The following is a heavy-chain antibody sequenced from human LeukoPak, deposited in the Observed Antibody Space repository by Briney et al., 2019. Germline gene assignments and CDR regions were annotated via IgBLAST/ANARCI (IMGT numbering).Heavy chain of an antibody. CDR1: GFTFRSYW. CDR2: IKSKTDGGTT. V-gene: IGHV3-15*07. D-gene: IGHD3-22*01. Sequence: GGSLRLSCAASGFTFRSYWMHWVRQAPGKGLVWVGRIKSKTDGGTTDYAAPVKGRFTISRDDSKNTLYLQMNSLKTEDTAVYYCTTDPYYYDSSGYPPWGQGTLVTVSS. J-gene: IGHJ5*02. CDR3: TTDPYYYDSSGYPP.